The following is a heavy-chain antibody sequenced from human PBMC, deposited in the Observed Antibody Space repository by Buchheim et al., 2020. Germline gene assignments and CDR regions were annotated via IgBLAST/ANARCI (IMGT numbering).Heavy chain of an antibody. V-gene: IGHV4-30-4*07. D-gene: IGHD6-13*01. J-gene: IGHJ6*02. CDR1: GGSITSSGYS. CDR2: IYYIGRT. CDR3: AREAAAVAGGMDV. Sequence: QVQLQESGPGLVKPSQTLSLTCAVSGGSITSSGYSWSWIRQPPGKGLEWISYIYYIGRTDFNPSLRSRVTISIKMSKNQFSLKLSSVTAADTAVYYCAREAAAVAGGMDVWGQGTT.